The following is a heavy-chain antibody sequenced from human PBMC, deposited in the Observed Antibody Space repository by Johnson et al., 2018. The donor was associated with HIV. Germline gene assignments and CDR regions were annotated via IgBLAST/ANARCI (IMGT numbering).Heavy chain of an antibody. CDR2: ISYDGSNK. D-gene: IGHD3-10*01. J-gene: IGHJ3*02. Sequence: QMLLVESGGGVVQPGRALRLSCAASGFTFSSYAMHWVRQAPGKGLEWVAVISYDGSNKYYADSVKGRFTISRDNSKNTVYLQMNSLRGEDTAVYYCARDRGLDAFDIWGQGTMVTVSS. CDR1: GFTFSSYA. V-gene: IGHV3-30*14. CDR3: ARDRGLDAFDI.